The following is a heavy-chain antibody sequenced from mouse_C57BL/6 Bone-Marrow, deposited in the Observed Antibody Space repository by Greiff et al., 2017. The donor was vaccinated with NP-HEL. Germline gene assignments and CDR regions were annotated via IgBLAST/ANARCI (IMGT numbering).Heavy chain of an antibody. CDR3: AREAQAAMDY. CDR2: ISDGGSYT. J-gene: IGHJ4*01. Sequence: VQLKESGGGLVKPGGSLKLSCAASGFTFSSYAMSWVRQTPEKRLEWVATISDGGSYTYYPDNVKGRFTISRDNAKNNLYLQMSHLKSEDTAMYYCAREAQAAMDYWGQGTSVTVSS. CDR1: GFTFSSYA. D-gene: IGHD3-2*02. V-gene: IGHV5-4*01.